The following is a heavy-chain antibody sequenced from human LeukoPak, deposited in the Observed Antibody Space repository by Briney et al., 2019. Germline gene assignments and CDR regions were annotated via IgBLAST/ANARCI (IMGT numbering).Heavy chain of an antibody. V-gene: IGHV3-21*01. CDR3: ARARPGKGAFDI. CDR2: ISSSSSYI. J-gene: IGHJ3*02. Sequence: GGSLRLSCAASGFTFNTHNMNWVRQAPGKGLEWVSSISSSSSYIYYADSVKGRFTISRDNAKNSLYLQMNSLRAEDTAVYYCARARPGKGAFDIWGQGTMVTVSS. CDR1: GFTFNTHN.